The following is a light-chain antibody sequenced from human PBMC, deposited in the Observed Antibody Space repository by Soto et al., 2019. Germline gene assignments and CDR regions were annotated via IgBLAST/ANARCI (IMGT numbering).Light chain of an antibody. CDR2: EVS. CDR1: SSGIGGYSY. V-gene: IGLV2-14*01. CDR3: SSYSSTSTPVV. Sequence: QSALTQPASVSGSPGQSVTISCTGTSSGIGGYSYVSWYQQHPDKAPKLVMYEVSNRPSGVSNRFSGSKSGDTASLTISGLQAEDEADYSCSSYSSTSTPVVFGGGTKLTVL. J-gene: IGLJ2*01.